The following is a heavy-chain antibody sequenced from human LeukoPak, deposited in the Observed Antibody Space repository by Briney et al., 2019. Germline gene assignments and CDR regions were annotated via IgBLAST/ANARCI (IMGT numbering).Heavy chain of an antibody. V-gene: IGHV1-3*01. CDR1: GYTFTSYA. Sequence: GASVKVSCKASGYTFTSYAMHWVRQAPGQRLEWMGWINAGNGNTKYSQKFQGRVTVTRDTSASTAYMELSSLRSEDTAVYYWAREAYVHYYFHYWGQGTLVTVSS. CDR3: AREAYVHYYFHY. CDR2: INAGNGNT. D-gene: IGHD3-10*02. J-gene: IGHJ4*02.